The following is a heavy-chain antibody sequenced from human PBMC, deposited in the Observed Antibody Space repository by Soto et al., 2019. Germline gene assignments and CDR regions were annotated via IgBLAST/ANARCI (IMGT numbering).Heavy chain of an antibody. V-gene: IGHV5-10-1*01. Sequence: GESLKISCQGSGYTFTNHWITWVRQMPGKGLEWMGRINPSDSHTNYSPSFQGHVTMSVDKSISTAYLQWSSLKASDSDMYYCARKASYYVSSGYFGTYWGQGTLVTVS. J-gene: IGHJ4*02. D-gene: IGHD3-22*01. CDR3: ARKASYYVSSGYFGTY. CDR1: GYTFTNHW. CDR2: INPSDSHT.